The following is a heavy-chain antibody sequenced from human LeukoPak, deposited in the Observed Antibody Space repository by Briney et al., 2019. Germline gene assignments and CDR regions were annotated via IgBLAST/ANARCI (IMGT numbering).Heavy chain of an antibody. Sequence: ASVEVSCKASGGTFSSYAISWVRQAPGQGLEWMGGIIPIFGTANYAQKFQGRVTITTDESTSTAYVELSSLRSEDTAVYYCARQTLSSSRGYYFDYWGQGTLVTVSS. V-gene: IGHV1-69*05. CDR2: IIPIFGTA. D-gene: IGHD6-6*01. CDR1: GGTFSSYA. CDR3: ARQTLSSSRGYYFDY. J-gene: IGHJ4*02.